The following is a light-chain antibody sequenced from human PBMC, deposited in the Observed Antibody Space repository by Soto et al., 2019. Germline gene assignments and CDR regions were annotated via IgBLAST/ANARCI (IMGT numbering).Light chain of an antibody. J-gene: IGKJ4*01. CDR3: QQYVRSPLT. V-gene: IGKV3-20*01. CDR2: GAS. Sequence: EIVLTQSPGTLSLSPGERATLSCRASQSVTSSYLAWYQQKPGQAPRLLIYGASSRAAGIPDRFSGSGSGTDFTLIISRLEPEHFAVYYCQQYVRSPLTFGGGTKVEIK. CDR1: QSVTSSY.